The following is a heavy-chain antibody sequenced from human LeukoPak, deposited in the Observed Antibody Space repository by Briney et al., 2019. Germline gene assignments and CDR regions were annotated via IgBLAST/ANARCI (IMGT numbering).Heavy chain of an antibody. D-gene: IGHD3-10*01. Sequence: GGSLRLSCAASGFTFSSYSMNWVRQAPGKGPEWVSSISSSSYIYYADSMKGRFTISRDNAKNSLYLQMNSLRAEDTAVYYCAGNNWFGEFENWFDPWGQGTLVTVSS. J-gene: IGHJ5*02. CDR3: AGNNWFGEFENWFDP. CDR1: GFTFSSYS. CDR2: ISSSSYI. V-gene: IGHV3-21*01.